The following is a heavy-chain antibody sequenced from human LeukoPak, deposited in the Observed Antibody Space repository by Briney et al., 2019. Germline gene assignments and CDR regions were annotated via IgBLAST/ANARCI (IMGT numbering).Heavy chain of an antibody. CDR1: GYTFTGYY. J-gene: IGHJ4*02. CDR3: ARVVKVWNSGSPRYYFDY. CDR2: INPNSGGT. Sequence: HRASVKVSCKASGYTFTGYYMHWVRQAPGQGLEWMGWINPNSGGTNYAQKFQGWVTMTRDTSISTAYMELSRLRSDDTAVYYCARVVKVWNSGSPRYYFDYWGQGTLVTVSS. D-gene: IGHD1-26*01. V-gene: IGHV1-2*04.